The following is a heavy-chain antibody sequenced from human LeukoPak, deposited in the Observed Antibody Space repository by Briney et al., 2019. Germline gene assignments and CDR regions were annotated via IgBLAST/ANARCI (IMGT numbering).Heavy chain of an antibody. D-gene: IGHD1-14*01. CDR2: IYYSGST. Sequence: SETLSLTCTVSGGSISSSTYYWGWIRQPPGKGLEWIGSIYYSGSTYYNPSLKSRVTISVDTSKNQFSLKLSSVTAADTAVYYCARLPTGTMDVWGQGTTVTVSS. V-gene: IGHV4-39*01. CDR1: GGSISSSTYY. J-gene: IGHJ6*02. CDR3: ARLPTGTMDV.